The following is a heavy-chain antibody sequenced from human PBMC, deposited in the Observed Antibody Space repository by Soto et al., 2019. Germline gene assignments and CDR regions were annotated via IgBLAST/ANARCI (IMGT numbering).Heavy chain of an antibody. Sequence: EVQLLESGGGLVQPGGSLRLSCAAPGFTFSNYAMNWVRQAPGKGLEWVSVISGSGGRTYYADSVKGRFTISRDNSKNTLYLQMNSLRGEYTVVYYCARRSSGWYFDYWGQGTLVTVSS. CDR1: GFTFSNYA. D-gene: IGHD6-19*01. J-gene: IGHJ4*02. CDR3: ARRSSGWYFDY. V-gene: IGHV3-23*01. CDR2: ISGSGGRT.